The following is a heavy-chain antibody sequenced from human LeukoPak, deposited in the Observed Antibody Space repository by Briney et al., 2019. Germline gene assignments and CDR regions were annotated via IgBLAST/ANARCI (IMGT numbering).Heavy chain of an antibody. CDR3: ARDGDYVTGSFFS. CDR1: GGSISGYY. CDR2: IYSSGST. D-gene: IGHD4-17*01. J-gene: IGHJ4*02. V-gene: IGHV4-4*07. Sequence: SETLSLTCTVSGGSISGYYWSWIRQPAGKGLEWIGRIYSSGSTNYNPSLKSRVTMSVDTSKNQFSLKLSSVTAADTAVYYCARDGDYVTGSFFSWGQGTLVTVSS.